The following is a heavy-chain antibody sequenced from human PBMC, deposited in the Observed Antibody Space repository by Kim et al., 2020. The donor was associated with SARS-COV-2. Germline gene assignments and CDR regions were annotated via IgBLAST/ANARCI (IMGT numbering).Heavy chain of an antibody. D-gene: IGHD1-26*01. CDR3: ARHRGGWELPEL. J-gene: IGHJ4*02. CDR1: GGSISSSSFY. CDR2: LYYTGST. Sequence: SETLSLTCTVSGGSISSSSFYWGWIRQPPGKGLEWIGSLYYTGSTYYNPSLKSRVTISVDTSKNQFSLKLNSVTAADTAVYFCARHRGGWELPELWGQGTLVTVSS. V-gene: IGHV4-39*01.